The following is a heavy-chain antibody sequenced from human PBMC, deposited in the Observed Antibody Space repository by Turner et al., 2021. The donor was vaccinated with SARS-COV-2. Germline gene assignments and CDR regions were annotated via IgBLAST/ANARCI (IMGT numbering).Heavy chain of an antibody. CDR3: ARAYGSGSYGHYYGMDV. CDR1: GYTFTSYG. J-gene: IGHJ6*02. CDR2: ISAYNGYT. V-gene: IGHV1-18*01. Sequence: QVQLVQSGAEVKKPGASLKVSCKASGYTFTSYGISWVRQAPGQGLEWMGWISAYNGYTNYAQKRQGRVTMTTETSTSTAYMELRSLRADDTAVYYCARAYGSGSYGHYYGMDVWGQGTTVTVSS. D-gene: IGHD3-10*01.